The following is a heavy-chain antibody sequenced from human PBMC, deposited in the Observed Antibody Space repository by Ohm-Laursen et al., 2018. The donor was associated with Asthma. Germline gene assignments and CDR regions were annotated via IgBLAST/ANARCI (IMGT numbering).Heavy chain of an antibody. Sequence: FLRLSCSALGFPFNISCMAWVRQVPGKGLEWVANIKPGGIANAYLDSVRGRFTISKDNGKNSLYLQMHSLRGEDTALYYCARDSGWNALDLWGQGTLVSVS. D-gene: IGHD1-1*01. J-gene: IGHJ5*02. V-gene: IGHV3-7*05. CDR1: GFPFNISC. CDR3: ARDSGWNALDL. CDR2: IKPGGIAN.